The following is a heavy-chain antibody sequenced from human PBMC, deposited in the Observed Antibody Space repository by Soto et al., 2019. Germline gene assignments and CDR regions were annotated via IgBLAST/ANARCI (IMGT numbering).Heavy chain of an antibody. CDR1: GYTFTSYD. V-gene: IGHV1-8*01. CDR2: MNPNSGNT. Sequence: QVQLVQSGAEVKKPGASVKVSCKASGYTFTSYDINWVRQATGQGLEWMGWMNPNSGNTGYAQKFQGRVTMTRNTSISTAYMELSSLRSEDTAVYYCARSPPGGARGLYKARYNWFDPWGQGTLVTVSS. J-gene: IGHJ5*02. D-gene: IGHD3-10*01. CDR3: ARSPPGGARGLYKARYNWFDP.